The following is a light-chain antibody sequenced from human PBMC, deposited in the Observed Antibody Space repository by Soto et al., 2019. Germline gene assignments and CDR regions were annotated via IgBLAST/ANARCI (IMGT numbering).Light chain of an antibody. CDR3: QQYGSSPGT. CDR1: QSVSSSY. Sequence: EIVLTQSPGTLSLSPGERATLSCRASQSVSSSYLAWYLQKPGQAPILLIYGASTRATGIPGRFSGSGSGTDFTLTISRLEPEDFAVYYCQQYGSSPGTFGQGTKVXIK. J-gene: IGKJ1*01. CDR2: GAS. V-gene: IGKV3-20*01.